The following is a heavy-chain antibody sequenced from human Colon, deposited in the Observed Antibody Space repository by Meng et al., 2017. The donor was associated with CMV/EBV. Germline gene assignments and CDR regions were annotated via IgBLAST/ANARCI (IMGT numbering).Heavy chain of an antibody. CDR3: ARDLLYDSSGYYYYGMDV. J-gene: IGHJ6*02. Sequence: LSLSCAASGFTFSNYWMTWVRQAPGKGLEWVANIKQDGSEKYYVDSVEGRFSISRDNAKNSLYLQMNSLRAEDTAVYYCARDLLYDSSGYYYYGMDVWGQGTTVTVSS. V-gene: IGHV3-7*01. CDR2: IKQDGSEK. D-gene: IGHD3-22*01. CDR1: GFTFSNYW.